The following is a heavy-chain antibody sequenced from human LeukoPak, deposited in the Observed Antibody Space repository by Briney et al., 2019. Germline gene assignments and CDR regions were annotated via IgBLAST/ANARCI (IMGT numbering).Heavy chain of an antibody. V-gene: IGHV1-2*02. CDR3: ARDDGDPVDFDY. D-gene: IGHD3-3*01. CDR2: INPNSGGT. CDR1: GYTFTGYY. J-gene: IGHJ4*02. Sequence: ASVNVSCTSSGYTFTGYYMHWVRQAPGQGLEWMGWINPNSGGTNYAQKFQGRVTMTRDTSISTAYMELSRLRSDDTAVYYCARDDGDPVDFDYWGQGTLVTVSS.